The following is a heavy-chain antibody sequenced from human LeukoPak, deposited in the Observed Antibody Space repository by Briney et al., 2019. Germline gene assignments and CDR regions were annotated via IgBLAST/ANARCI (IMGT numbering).Heavy chain of an antibody. CDR2: IYSAGST. J-gene: IGHJ4*02. V-gene: IGHV3-66*02. Sequence: GGSLRLSCAASGFTVSTNYICWVRQAAGKVLEWVSVIYSAGSTCYADSLKGRVTISRDNSKSTAYLQRNSLKTDDTAVLYCSREGGSGSYGYDYWGQGTLVTVSS. CDR3: SREGGSGSYGYDY. CDR1: GFTVSTNY. D-gene: IGHD3-10*01.